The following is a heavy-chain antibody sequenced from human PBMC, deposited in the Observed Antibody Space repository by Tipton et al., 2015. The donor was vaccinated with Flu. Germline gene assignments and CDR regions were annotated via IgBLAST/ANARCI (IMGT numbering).Heavy chain of an antibody. J-gene: IGHJ6*02. Sequence: TLSLTCTVSGGSVRSGSYSWSWIRQPPGKGLEWIGYVYYSGTAKYNPSLTGRVTISVDTSENNFSLKLTAVTAADTAVYYCARAGAHGYTLVQDSWGQGTTVTVSS. CDR3: ARAGAHGYTLVQDS. CDR2: VYYSGTA. D-gene: IGHD5-24*01. V-gene: IGHV4-61*03. CDR1: GGSVRSGSYS.